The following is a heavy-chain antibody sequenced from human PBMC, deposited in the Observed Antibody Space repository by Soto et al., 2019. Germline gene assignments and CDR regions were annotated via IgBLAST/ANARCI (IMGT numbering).Heavy chain of an antibody. CDR3: ARPNDYDFWSGYYDY. CDR2: ISSSGSTI. D-gene: IGHD3-3*01. V-gene: IGHV3-48*03. J-gene: IGHJ4*02. Sequence: GGSLRLSCAASGFTFSSYEMNWVRQAPGKGLEWVSYISSSGSTIYYADSVKGRFTISRDNAKNSLYLQMNSLRAEDTAVYYCARPNDYDFWSGYYDYWGQGTLVTVSS. CDR1: GFTFSSYE.